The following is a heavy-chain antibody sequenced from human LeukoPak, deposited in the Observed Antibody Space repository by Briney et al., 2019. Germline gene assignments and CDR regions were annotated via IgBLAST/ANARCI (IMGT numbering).Heavy chain of an antibody. D-gene: IGHD3-3*01. J-gene: IGHJ4*02. V-gene: IGHV3-53*01. Sequence: PGGSLRLSCVVSGFSVSNNCIIWVRQAPGNGLERVSVIYGDGRTSHSASVRGRFTISRDNSKNIVSLQMNNLRAEDTAVYYCARGRGLGVVSPYFDYWGQGTLVTVSS. CDR2: IYGDGRT. CDR1: GFSVSNNC. CDR3: ARGRGLGVVSPYFDY.